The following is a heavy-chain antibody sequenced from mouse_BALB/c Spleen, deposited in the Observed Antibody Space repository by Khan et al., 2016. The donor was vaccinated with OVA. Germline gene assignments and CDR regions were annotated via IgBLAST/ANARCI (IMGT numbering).Heavy chain of an antibody. CDR1: GFSLTSHG. CDR2: IWAGGST. V-gene: IGHV2-9*02. Sequence: QVQLKESGPGLVAPSQSLSITCTVSGFSLTSHGVHWVRQPPGKGLEWLGVIWAGGSTNYNSALMSRLSISKDSSKSQVFLKMNILQTDDTAIYYCAENREPDYFDYWGQGTTLTVSS. J-gene: IGHJ2*01. CDR3: AENREPDYFDY.